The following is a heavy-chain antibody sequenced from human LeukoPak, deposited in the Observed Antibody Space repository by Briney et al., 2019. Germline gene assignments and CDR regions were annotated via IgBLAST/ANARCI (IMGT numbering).Heavy chain of an antibody. CDR1: GITLSNYA. J-gene: IGHJ4*02. CDR3: AKRGVVIRVILVGFHKEAYYFDS. CDR2: ISGSGGGT. D-gene: IGHD3-22*01. V-gene: IGHV3-23*01. Sequence: PGGSLRLSCAVPGITLSNYAMTWVRQAPGKGLEWVAGISGSGGGTNYADSVKGRLTISRDNSKNTLYLQMNNLRVDDTAVYFCAKRGVVIRVILVGFHKEAYYFDSWGQGALVTVSS.